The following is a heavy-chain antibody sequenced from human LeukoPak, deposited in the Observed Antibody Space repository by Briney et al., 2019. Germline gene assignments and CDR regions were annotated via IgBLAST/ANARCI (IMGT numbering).Heavy chain of an antibody. V-gene: IGHV1-2*02. J-gene: IGHJ3*01. CDR3: ARDPPRYSYDSSVPP. CDR1: GYTFTGYY. Sequence: ASVKVSCKASGYTFTGYYMHWVRQAPGQGLEGMGWINPNSGGTNYAQKFQGRVTMTRDTSISTAYMELSRLRSDDTAVYYCARDPPRYSYDSSVPPWGQGTMVTVSS. CDR2: INPNSGGT. D-gene: IGHD3-22*01.